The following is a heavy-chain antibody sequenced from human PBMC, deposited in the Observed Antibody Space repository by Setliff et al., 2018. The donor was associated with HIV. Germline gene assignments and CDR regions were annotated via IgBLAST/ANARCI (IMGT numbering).Heavy chain of an antibody. CDR2: IWYDANNK. D-gene: IGHD2-2*01. Sequence: GGSLRLSCAASGFTFSNYGMHWVRQAPGKGLEWVAVIWYDANNKYYADSVKGRFTISRDNSKNRLHLQMNSLRAEDTAVYYCTTKPPAADFQHWGQGTLVTVSS. J-gene: IGHJ1*01. CDR3: TTKPPAADFQH. V-gene: IGHV3-30*02. CDR1: GFTFSNYG.